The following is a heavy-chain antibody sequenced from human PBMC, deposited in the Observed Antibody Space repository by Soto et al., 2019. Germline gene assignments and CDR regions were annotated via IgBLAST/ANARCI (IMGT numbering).Heavy chain of an antibody. Sequence: EVQLLESGGGLVQPGGSLRLSCAASGFTFSSYAMSWVRQAPGKGLEWVSAISGSGGSTYYTDSVKGRFTISRDNSKNTLYLQMNSLRAEDTAVYYCARDGSYYYGMDVWGQGTTVTVSS. CDR2: ISGSGGST. CDR3: ARDGSYYYGMDV. D-gene: IGHD2-15*01. CDR1: GFTFSSYA. V-gene: IGHV3-23*01. J-gene: IGHJ6*02.